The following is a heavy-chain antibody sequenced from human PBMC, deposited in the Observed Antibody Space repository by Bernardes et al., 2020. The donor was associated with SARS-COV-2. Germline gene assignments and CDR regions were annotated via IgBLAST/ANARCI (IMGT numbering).Heavy chain of an antibody. CDR2: LKGDGSQR. D-gene: IGHD1-7*01. CDR3: ARDGGVSTGTNYYYYGMDV. CDR1: GFTFRSSW. V-gene: IGHV3-7*01. Sequence: VGSLRLSCAASGFTFRSSWMSWVRQAPGPGLAWVANLKGDGSQRSSVDSVRGRFTISRDNAKNLLYLQMNSLRAEDTAVYYCARDGGVSTGTNYYYYGMDVWGQGTTVTGSS. J-gene: IGHJ6*02.